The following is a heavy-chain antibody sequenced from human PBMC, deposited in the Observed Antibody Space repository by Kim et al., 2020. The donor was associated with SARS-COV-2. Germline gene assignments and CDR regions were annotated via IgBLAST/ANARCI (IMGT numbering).Heavy chain of an antibody. V-gene: IGHV6-1*01. D-gene: IGHD1-26*01. CDR3: ATGGVEATGFDY. J-gene: IGHJ4*02. Sequence: DYAVSVKSRITINPDTSKNQFSLQLNSVTPEDTAVYYCATGGVEATGFDYWGQGTLVTVSS.